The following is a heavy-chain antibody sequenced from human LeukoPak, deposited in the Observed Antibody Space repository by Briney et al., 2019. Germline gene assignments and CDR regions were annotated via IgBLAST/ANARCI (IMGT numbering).Heavy chain of an antibody. CDR1: DDSFSSHY. CDR3: ARGRFCSADICSGGDAFDI. V-gene: IGHV4-59*11. Sequence: SETLSLTCAVSDDSFSSHYWTWIRQPPGKGLEVIGDISYIGSTNYNPSLKSRVTISIDMSKNQFSLKLSSLTAADTALYYCARGRFCSADICSGGDAFDIWGQGTMVSVSS. J-gene: IGHJ3*02. D-gene: IGHD3-3*01. CDR2: ISYIGST.